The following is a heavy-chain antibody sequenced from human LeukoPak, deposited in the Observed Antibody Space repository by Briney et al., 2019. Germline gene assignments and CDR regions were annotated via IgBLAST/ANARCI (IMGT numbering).Heavy chain of an antibody. J-gene: IGHJ1*01. CDR1: GYTFTSYY. D-gene: IGHD4-23*01. V-gene: IGHV1-46*01. CDR3: ARGGDYGGNPGYFQH. Sequence: ASVTVSCKASGYTFTSYYMHWVRQAPGQGHEWMGIINPSGGSTSYAQKFQGRVTLTRDTSTSTVYMELSSLRSEDTAVYYCARGGDYGGNPGYFQHWGQGTLVTVSS. CDR2: INPSGGST.